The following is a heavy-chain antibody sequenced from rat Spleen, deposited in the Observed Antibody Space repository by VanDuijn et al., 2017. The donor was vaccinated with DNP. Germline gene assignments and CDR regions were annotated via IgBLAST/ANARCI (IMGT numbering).Heavy chain of an antibody. CDR1: GYSITSSFR. V-gene: IGHV3-3*01. CDR3: ASQRGVFDY. D-gene: IGHD5-1*01. Sequence: EVQLQESGPGLVKPSQSLSLTCSVTGYSITSSFRWSWIRKFPGDKLEWMGYINGAGSTNYNPSLKSRISIARDTSKNQFILQVNSVAPEDSATYYCASQRGVFDYWGQGVMVPVSS. CDR2: INGAGST. J-gene: IGHJ2*01.